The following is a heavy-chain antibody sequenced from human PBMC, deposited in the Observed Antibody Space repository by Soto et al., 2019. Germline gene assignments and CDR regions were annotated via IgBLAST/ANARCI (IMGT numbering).Heavy chain of an antibody. CDR1: GFTFSSYG. CDR2: IWYDGSNK. D-gene: IGHD6-13*01. V-gene: IGHV3-33*01. J-gene: IGHJ6*02. CDR3: ARDLNSSSQDGMDV. Sequence: QVQLVESGGGVVQPGRSLRLSCAASGFTFSSYGMHWVRQAPGKGLEWVAVIWYDGSNKYYADSVKGRFTISRDNSKNTLYLQMNSLGAEDTAVYYCARDLNSSSQDGMDVWGQGTTVTVSS.